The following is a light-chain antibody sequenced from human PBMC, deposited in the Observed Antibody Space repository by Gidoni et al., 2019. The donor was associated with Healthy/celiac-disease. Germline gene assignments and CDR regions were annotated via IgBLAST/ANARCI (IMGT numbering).Light chain of an antibody. CDR1: NLRDKF. CDR2: QDI. Sequence: YELSQPQSVSVSPGQTARITCSGENLRDKFVCWYQQRPAQSPVLVIAQDIKRPSGISERFSGSNSGTTATLTISETQAVDEADYYCQAWDSATEEVVFGGGTKLTVL. CDR3: QAWDSATEEVV. V-gene: IGLV3-1*01. J-gene: IGLJ3*02.